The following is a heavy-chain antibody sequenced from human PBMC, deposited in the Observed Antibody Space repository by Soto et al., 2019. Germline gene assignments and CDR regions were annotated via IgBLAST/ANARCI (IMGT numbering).Heavy chain of an antibody. CDR1: GYTFSTSG. V-gene: IGHV1-18*01. CDR2: ISTYNGDA. J-gene: IGHJ6*02. Sequence: QAQLEQSGAEVKKPGASVKVSCKSSGYTFSTSGISWVRQAPGQGLEWMGWISTYNGDANYGQRFQGRVTMTTDTSTSTTFRELRSLRSDDTAVYYCAREGPRPYYYYGMDVWGQGTTVTVSS. D-gene: IGHD6-6*01. CDR3: AREGPRPYYYYGMDV.